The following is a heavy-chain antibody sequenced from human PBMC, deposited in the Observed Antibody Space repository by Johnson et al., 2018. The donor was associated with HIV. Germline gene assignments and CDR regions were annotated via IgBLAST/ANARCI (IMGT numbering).Heavy chain of an antibody. CDR3: ARRGARIVRGGAFDF. D-gene: IGHD6-6*01. J-gene: IGHJ3*01. CDR1: GFTFSSYD. Sequence: VHLVESGGGLVQPGGSLRLSCAASGFTFSSYDMHWVRQATGKGLEWVSAIGTAGDTYYPGSVKGRFTISRENAKNSLYLQMNSLRGGDTAVYYCARRGARIVRGGAFDFWGQGTMVTVSS. CDR2: IGTAGDT. V-gene: IGHV3-13*01.